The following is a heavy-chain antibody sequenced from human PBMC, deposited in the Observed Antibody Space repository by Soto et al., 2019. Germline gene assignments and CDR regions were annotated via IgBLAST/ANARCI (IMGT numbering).Heavy chain of an antibody. D-gene: IGHD3-10*01. CDR2: IYHSGST. CDR3: ATQKGWGYYYGSGSYSEDY. CDR1: GGSISSGGYS. Sequence: PSETLSLTCAVSGGSISSGGYSWSWIRQPPGKGLEWIGYIYHSGSTYYNPSLKSRVTISVDRSKNQFSLKLSSVTAADTAVYYCATQKGWGYYYGSGSYSEDYWGQGTLVTVSS. J-gene: IGHJ4*02. V-gene: IGHV4-30-2*01.